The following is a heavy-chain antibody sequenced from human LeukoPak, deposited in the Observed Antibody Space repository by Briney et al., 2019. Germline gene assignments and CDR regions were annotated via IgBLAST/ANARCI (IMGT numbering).Heavy chain of an antibody. V-gene: IGHV4-4*02. CDR2: IYHSGST. Sequence: SETLSLTCAVSGGSISSSNWWSWVRQPPGKGLEWIGEIYHSGSTNYNPSLKSRVTISVDKSKNQFSLKLSSVTAADTAVYYCARAMDGIYCGGDCYYEDAFDIWGQGTMVTVSS. CDR3: ARAMDGIYCGGDCYYEDAFDI. D-gene: IGHD2-21*02. CDR1: GGSISSSNW. J-gene: IGHJ3*02.